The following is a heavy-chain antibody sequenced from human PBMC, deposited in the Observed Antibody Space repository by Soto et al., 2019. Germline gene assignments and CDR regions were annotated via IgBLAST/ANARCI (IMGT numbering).Heavy chain of an antibody. J-gene: IGHJ5*02. Sequence: PGGSLILSCAASGFTFSSYWMHWVRQAPGKGLVWVSRINSDGSSTSYADSVKGRFTISRDNAKNTLYLQMNSLRAEDTAVYYCARELDERFTWFDPWGQGTLVTVSS. CDR3: ARELDERFTWFDP. CDR1: GFTFSSYW. V-gene: IGHV3-74*01. CDR2: INSDGSST.